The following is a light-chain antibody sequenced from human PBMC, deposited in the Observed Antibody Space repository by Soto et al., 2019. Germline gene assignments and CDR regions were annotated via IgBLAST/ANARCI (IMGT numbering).Light chain of an antibody. CDR2: EAT. V-gene: IGLV2-23*01. CDR3: CSYASDSNVL. CDR1: SSDVASYNL. Sequence: QSALTQPASVSGSPGQSITISCTGTSSDVASYNLVSWYQHHPGQAPKLMIYEATKRPSGVSNRFSGSKSGNTASLTVSGLQAEDEADYYCCSYASDSNVLFGGGTKLTVL. J-gene: IGLJ2*01.